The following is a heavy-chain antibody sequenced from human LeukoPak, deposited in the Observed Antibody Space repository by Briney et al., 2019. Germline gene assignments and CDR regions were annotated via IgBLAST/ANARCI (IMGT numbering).Heavy chain of an antibody. CDR3: ARVGYYDSSGYYYPIDY. Sequence: SETLSLTCTVSGGSISSGGYYWSWIRQHPGTGLEWIGYIYYSGSTYYNPSLKSRVTISVDTSKNQFSLKLSSVTAAGTAVYYCARVGYYDSSGYYYPIDYWGQGTLVTVSS. CDR2: IYYSGST. J-gene: IGHJ4*02. CDR1: GGSISSGGYY. D-gene: IGHD3-22*01. V-gene: IGHV4-31*03.